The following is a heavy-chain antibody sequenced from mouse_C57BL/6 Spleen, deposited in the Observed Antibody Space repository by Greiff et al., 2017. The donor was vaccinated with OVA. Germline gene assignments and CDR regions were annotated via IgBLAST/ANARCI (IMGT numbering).Heavy chain of an antibody. CDR2: IRNKANGYTT. CDR3: ARWNNYWYFDV. J-gene: IGHJ1*03. Sequence: EVKLEESGGGLVQPGGSLSLSCAASGFTFTDYYMSWVRQPPGKALEWLGFIRNKANGYTTEYSASVKGRFTISRDNSQSILYLQMNALRAEDSATYYCARWNNYWYFDVWGTGTTVTVSS. D-gene: IGHD5-2*01. CDR1: GFTFTDYY. V-gene: IGHV7-3*01.